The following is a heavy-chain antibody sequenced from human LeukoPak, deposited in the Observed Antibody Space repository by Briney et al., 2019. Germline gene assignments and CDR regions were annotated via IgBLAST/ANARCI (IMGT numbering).Heavy chain of an antibody. CDR2: INTGGSAM. J-gene: IGHJ3*02. Sequence: GGSLRLSCAASGFTFNTYTLNWVRQAPEKGLEWVPYINTGGSAMYHADSVKGRFTISRDNAKNSLYLQMNSLRDEDTAVYYCARDGAGDLNAFDIWGQGTMVTVSS. CDR3: ARDGAGDLNAFDI. V-gene: IGHV3-48*02. D-gene: IGHD3-16*01. CDR1: GFTFNTYT.